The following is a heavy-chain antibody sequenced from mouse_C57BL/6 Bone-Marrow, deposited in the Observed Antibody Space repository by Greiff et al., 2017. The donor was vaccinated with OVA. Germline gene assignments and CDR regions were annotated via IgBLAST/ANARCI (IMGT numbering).Heavy chain of an antibody. CDR2: INPGSGGT. J-gene: IGHJ4*01. CDR1: GYAFTNYL. V-gene: IGHV1-54*01. D-gene: IGHD1-1*01. CDR3: ARVTGDYYYGSSDAMDY. Sequence: QVQLQQSGAELVRPGTSVKVSCKASGYAFTNYLIEWVKQRPGQGLEWIGVINPGSGGTNYNEKFKGKATLTADKSSSTAYMQLSSLTSEDSAVYFCARVTGDYYYGSSDAMDYWGQGTSVTVSS.